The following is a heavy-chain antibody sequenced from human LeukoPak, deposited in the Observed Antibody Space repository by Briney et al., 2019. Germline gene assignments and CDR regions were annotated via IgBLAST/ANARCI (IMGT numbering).Heavy chain of an antibody. Sequence: SDTLSLTCGVYGGSFSNYFWTWIRQSPAKGLEWVGEINESGDTDYNPSLKRRANISIDTSRNQFSLTLRSVTAADTAMYYCARVVGIAGVPGATEDNYFDPWGQGTKVTVSS. J-gene: IGHJ5*02. CDR3: ARVVGIAGVPGATEDNYFDP. V-gene: IGHV4-34*01. D-gene: IGHD2-21*01. CDR2: INESGDT. CDR1: GGSFSNYF.